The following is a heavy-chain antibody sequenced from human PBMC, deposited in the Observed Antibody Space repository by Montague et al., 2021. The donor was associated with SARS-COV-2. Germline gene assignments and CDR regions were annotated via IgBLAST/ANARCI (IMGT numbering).Heavy chain of an antibody. J-gene: IGHJ4*02. Sequence: CAISGDSVSSNSVAWSRIRQSPSRGLEWLGRTYYRSKWYSDYAPSVRGRLTVNPDASKNEFSLELNYVTPEDTAVYYCVRYSSWFYFDFWGQGTLVTVSS. V-gene: IGHV6-1*01. CDR1: GDSVSSNSVA. D-gene: IGHD6-13*01. CDR3: VRYSSWFYFDF. CDR2: TYYRSKWYS.